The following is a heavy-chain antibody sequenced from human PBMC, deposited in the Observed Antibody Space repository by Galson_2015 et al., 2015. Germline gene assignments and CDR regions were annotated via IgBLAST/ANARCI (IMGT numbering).Heavy chain of an antibody. CDR1: GFTFSSYW. Sequence: SLRLSCAASGFTFSSYWMHWVRQAPGKGLVWVSRINSDGSSTSYADSVKGRFTISRDNAKNTLYLQMNSLRAEDTAVYYCARLSLSSSSWFNYYYYGMDVWGQGTTVTVSS. J-gene: IGHJ6*02. D-gene: IGHD6-13*01. CDR3: ARLSLSSSSWFNYYYYGMDV. V-gene: IGHV3-74*01. CDR2: INSDGSST.